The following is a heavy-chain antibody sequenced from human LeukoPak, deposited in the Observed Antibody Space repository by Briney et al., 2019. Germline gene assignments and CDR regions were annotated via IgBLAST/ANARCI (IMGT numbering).Heavy chain of an antibody. J-gene: IGHJ4*02. CDR3: ARSNRHQLLSPLDY. CDR1: GGSISSYY. Sequence: VKPSETLSLTCTVSGGSISSYYWSWIRQPAGKGLEWIGRIYTSGSTNYNPSLKSRVTMSVDTSKNQFSLKLSSVTAADTAVYYCARSNRHQLLSPLDYWGQGTLVTVSS. V-gene: IGHV4-4*07. CDR2: IYTSGST. D-gene: IGHD2-2*01.